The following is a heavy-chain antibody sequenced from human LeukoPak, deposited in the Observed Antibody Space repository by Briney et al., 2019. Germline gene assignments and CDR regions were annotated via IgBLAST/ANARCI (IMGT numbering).Heavy chain of an antibody. Sequence: ASVKVSCKASGYTFTSYAMHWVRQAPGQRPEWMGWINAGNGNTKYSQKFQGRVTITRDTSASTAYMELSSLRSEDTAVYYCARVGLRFLESDYWGQGTLVTVSS. D-gene: IGHD3-3*01. CDR1: GYTFTSYA. V-gene: IGHV1-3*01. CDR3: ARVGLRFLESDY. CDR2: INAGNGNT. J-gene: IGHJ4*02.